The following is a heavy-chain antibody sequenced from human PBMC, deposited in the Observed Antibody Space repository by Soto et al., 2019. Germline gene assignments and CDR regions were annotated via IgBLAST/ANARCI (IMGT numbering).Heavy chain of an antibody. CDR1: GGTFSSYA. Sequence: SVKVSCKASGGTFSSYAISWVRQAPGQGLEWMGGIIPIFGIANYAQKFQGRVTITADESTSTAYMELSSLRSEDTAVYYCARTGAPGIAAAGTYYFDYWGQGTLVTVSS. CDR2: IIPIFGIA. J-gene: IGHJ4*02. V-gene: IGHV1-69*13. D-gene: IGHD6-13*01. CDR3: ARTGAPGIAAAGTYYFDY.